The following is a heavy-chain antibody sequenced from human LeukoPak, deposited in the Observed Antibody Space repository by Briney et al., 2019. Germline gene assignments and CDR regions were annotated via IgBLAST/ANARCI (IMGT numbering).Heavy chain of an antibody. Sequence: EASVKVSCKASGYTFTSYYMHWVRQAPGQGLEWMGIINPSGGSTSYAQKFQGRLTMTRDMSTSTVYMELSSLRSEDTALYYCATAGRRLFGVLIPLSFDYWGQGTLVTVSS. V-gene: IGHV1-46*01. J-gene: IGHJ4*02. CDR2: INPSGGST. D-gene: IGHD3-3*01. CDR1: GYTFTSYY. CDR3: ATAGRRLFGVLIPLSFDY.